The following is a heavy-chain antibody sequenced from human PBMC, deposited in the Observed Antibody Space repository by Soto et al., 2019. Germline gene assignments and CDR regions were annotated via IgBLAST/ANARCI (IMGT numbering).Heavy chain of an antibody. V-gene: IGHV3-9*01. Sequence: SLRLSCAACGFNIDDYGMHWVRQAPGKGLEWVSGISWDSGRIGYADSVKGRFTISRDNAKNSLYLQMNSLRPEDTALYYCAKDSYCDSNSCSTFWFDPWAQRTLVTVSS. CDR1: GFNIDDYG. CDR3: AKDSYCDSNSCSTFWFDP. D-gene: IGHD2-2*02. J-gene: IGHJ5*02. CDR2: ISWDSGRI.